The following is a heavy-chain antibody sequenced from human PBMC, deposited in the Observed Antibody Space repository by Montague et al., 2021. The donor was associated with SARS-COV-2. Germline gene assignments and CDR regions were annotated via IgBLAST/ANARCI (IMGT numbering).Heavy chain of an antibody. CDR2: ISNDGGNK. D-gene: IGHD3-3*01. J-gene: IGHJ4*02. CDR3: AKDIVGDFWSAFYSGYFDY. V-gene: IGHV3-30*18. CDR1: GFTFNNYG. Sequence: SLRLSCAAPGFTFNNYGMHWVRQAPGKELEWVAVISNDGGNKYYADSVKGRFSISRDNSKNTLYLQMNSLGAEDTAAYYCAKDIVGDFWSAFYSGYFDYWGQGTLVTVSS.